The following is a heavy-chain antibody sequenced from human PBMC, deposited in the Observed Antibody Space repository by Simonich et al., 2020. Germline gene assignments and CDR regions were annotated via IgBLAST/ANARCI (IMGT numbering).Heavy chain of an antibody. CDR1: GGSISSYY. CDR3: ARRTTGITIFGVVTNYWYFDL. Sequence: ESGPGLVKPSETLSLTCTVSGGSISSYYWSWIRQPPGKGLEWLGYIYYSGRTNYNHSLKSRVNISVDTSQNQFSLKLSSVTAADTAVYYCARRTTGITIFGVVTNYWYFDLWGRGTLVTVSS. CDR2: IYYSGRT. D-gene: IGHD3-3*01. J-gene: IGHJ2*01. V-gene: IGHV4-59*12.